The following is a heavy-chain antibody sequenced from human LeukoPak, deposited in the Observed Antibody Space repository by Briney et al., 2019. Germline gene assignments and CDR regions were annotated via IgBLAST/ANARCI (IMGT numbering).Heavy chain of an antibody. CDR3: ARGPWIQLWLRVKYYFDY. J-gene: IGHJ4*02. D-gene: IGHD5-18*01. Sequence: SGTLSLTCAVYGGSFSGYYWSWIRQPPGKGLEWIGEINHSGSTNYNPSLKSRVTISVDTSKNQFSLKLSSVTAADTAVYYCARGPWIQLWLRVKYYFDYWGQGTLVTVSS. CDR1: GGSFSGYY. V-gene: IGHV4-34*01. CDR2: INHSGST.